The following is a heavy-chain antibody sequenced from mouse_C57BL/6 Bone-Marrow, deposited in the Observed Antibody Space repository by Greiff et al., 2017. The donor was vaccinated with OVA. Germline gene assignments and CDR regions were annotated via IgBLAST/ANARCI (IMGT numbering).Heavy chain of an antibody. CDR2: ISSGGDYI. Sequence: EVQLVESGEGLVKPGGSLKLSCAASGFTFSSYAMSWVRQTPEKRLEWVAYISSGGDYIYYADTVKGRFTISRDNARNTLYLQMSSLKSEDTAMYYCTNNYYGNSLFAYWGQGTLVTVSA. D-gene: IGHD1-1*01. CDR1: GFTFSSYA. V-gene: IGHV5-9-1*02. J-gene: IGHJ3*01. CDR3: TNNYYGNSLFAY.